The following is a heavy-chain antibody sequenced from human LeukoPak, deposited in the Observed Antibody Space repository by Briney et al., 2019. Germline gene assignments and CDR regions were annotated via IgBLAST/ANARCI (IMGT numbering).Heavy chain of an antibody. CDR1: GFTFSDYY. J-gene: IGHJ6*03. Sequence: GGSLRLSCAASGFTFSDYYMSWIRQAPGKGLEWVSYISSSGSTIYYADSVKGRFTISRDNAKNSLYLQMNSLRAEDTALYYCARFPGIAAAGPYYYYYMDVWGKGTTVTVSS. D-gene: IGHD6-13*01. V-gene: IGHV3-11*01. CDR2: ISSSGSTI. CDR3: ARFPGIAAAGPYYYYYMDV.